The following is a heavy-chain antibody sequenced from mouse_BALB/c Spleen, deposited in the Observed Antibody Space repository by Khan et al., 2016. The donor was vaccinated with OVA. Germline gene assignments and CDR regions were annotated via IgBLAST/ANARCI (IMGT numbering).Heavy chain of an antibody. CDR1: GYSITSDYA. D-gene: IGHD2-2*01. CDR3: ARYGSRYDYAMDY. Sequence: EVQLQESGPGLVKPSQSLYLTCTVTGYSITSDYAWNWIRQFPGNKLEWMGYISYSGSTNYNPTLKSRISITRDTSKNQFFLQLNCVTTEDTATFYCARYGSRYDYAMDYWGQGTSVTVSS. CDR2: ISYSGST. V-gene: IGHV3-2*02. J-gene: IGHJ4*01.